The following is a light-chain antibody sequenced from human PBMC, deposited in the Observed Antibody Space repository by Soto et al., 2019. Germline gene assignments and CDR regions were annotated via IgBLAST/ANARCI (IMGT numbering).Light chain of an antibody. CDR2: DAS. CDR1: QSVRSN. J-gene: IGKJ1*01. CDR3: QQYDNWPRT. V-gene: IGKV3-15*01. Sequence: EKVMTQSPATLSVSPGERATLSCRASQSVRSNLAWYQQKPGQPPRLLIYDASTRATGIPSRFSGSGSGTEFTLTISSLKSEDFAVYYCQQYDNWPRTFGQRTKV.